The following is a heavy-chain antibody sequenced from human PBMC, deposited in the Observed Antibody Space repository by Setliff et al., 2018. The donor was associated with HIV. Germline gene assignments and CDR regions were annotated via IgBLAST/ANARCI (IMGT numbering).Heavy chain of an antibody. D-gene: IGHD3-22*01. J-gene: IGHJ4*02. CDR3: ARGLSFYDPGGFDY. Sequence: PSETLSLTCTVSGGSISSGGYYWSWIRQHPGKGLEWIWYIYYSGSTYYNPSLKSRVTISVDTSKNQFSLKLSSVTAADTAVYYCARGLSFYDPGGFDYWGQGTLVTVSS. CDR2: IYYSGST. CDR1: GGSISSGGYY. V-gene: IGHV4-31*03.